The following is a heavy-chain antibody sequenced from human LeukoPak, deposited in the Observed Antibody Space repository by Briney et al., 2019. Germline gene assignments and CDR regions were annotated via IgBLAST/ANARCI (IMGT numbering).Heavy chain of an antibody. D-gene: IGHD3-16*01. CDR2: INHSGST. J-gene: IGHJ5*02. CDR3: ARLARGRFDP. CDR1: GGSFSGYY. V-gene: IGHV4-34*01. Sequence: SETLSLTCAVYGGSFSGYYWSWIRQSPGKGLEWIGEINHSGSTNYNPSLKSRVTISLDTSNNHFSLKLSSVTAADTAVCYCARLARGRFDPWGQGTLVTVSS.